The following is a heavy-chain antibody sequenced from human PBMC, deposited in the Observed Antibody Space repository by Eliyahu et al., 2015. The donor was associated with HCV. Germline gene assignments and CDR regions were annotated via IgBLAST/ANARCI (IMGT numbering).Heavy chain of an antibody. CDR1: GGSFSGYY. Sequence: QVQLQQWGAGLLKPSETLSLTCAVYGGSFSGYYWSWIRQPPGKGLEWIGEINHSGSTNYNPSLKSRVTISVDTSKNQFSLKLSSVTAADTAVYYCARRGIQLWYKPYALNYWGQGTLVTVSS. CDR3: ARRGIQLWYKPYALNY. J-gene: IGHJ4*02. D-gene: IGHD5-18*01. CDR2: INHSGST. V-gene: IGHV4-34*01.